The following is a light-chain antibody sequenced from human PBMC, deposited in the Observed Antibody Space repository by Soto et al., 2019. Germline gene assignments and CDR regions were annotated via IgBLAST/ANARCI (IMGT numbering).Light chain of an antibody. CDR1: SSDVGGYHY. CDR3: SSYTSSSTLV. V-gene: IGLV2-14*01. CDR2: EVS. J-gene: IGLJ1*01. Sequence: QSVLTQPASVSGSPGQSITISCTGTSSDVGGYHYVSWYQQHPGKAPKLMIYEVSNRPSGVSNRFSGSKSGNTASLTISGSQAEDEADYYCSSYTSSSTLVFGTGTKRTVL.